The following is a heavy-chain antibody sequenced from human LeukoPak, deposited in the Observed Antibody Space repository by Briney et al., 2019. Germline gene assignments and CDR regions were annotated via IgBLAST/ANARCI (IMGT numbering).Heavy chain of an antibody. CDR1: GVSFNNYP. Sequence: PGRSLRLSCEASGVSFNNYPMHWVRQAPGRGLEWVAIISYDGSNEYYADSVKGRFTISRDNSKNTLYLQMNSLRTEDTAVYYCARDRGSSGSWSYFAIYVCLDPWGQGTLVSVSS. CDR2: ISYDGSNE. V-gene: IGHV3-30*04. J-gene: IGHJ5*02. D-gene: IGHD3-10*01. CDR3: ARDRGSSGSWSYFAIYVCLDP.